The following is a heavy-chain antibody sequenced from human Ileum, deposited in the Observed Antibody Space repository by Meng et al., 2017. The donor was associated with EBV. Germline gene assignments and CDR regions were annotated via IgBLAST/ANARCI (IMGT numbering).Heavy chain of an antibody. Sequence: HVPLQPYGAGLLKPSATLSLPCAVNGGSVSGASWNWIRQPPGKGLEWIGEIIHGGSPSYNPSLKSRVTISIDTSKNQLSLMLSSVTAADTAVYYCARRPTGIDYWGQGTLVTVSS. D-gene: IGHD2-8*02. J-gene: IGHJ4*02. CDR1: GGSVSGAS. V-gene: IGHV4-34*12. CDR3: ARRPTGIDY. CDR2: IIHGGSP.